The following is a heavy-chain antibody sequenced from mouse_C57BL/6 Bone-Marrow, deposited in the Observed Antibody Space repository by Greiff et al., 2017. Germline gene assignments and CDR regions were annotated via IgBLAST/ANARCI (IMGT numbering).Heavy chain of an antibody. V-gene: IGHV5-4*03. CDR3: ARPYYYGSAWFAY. D-gene: IGHD1-1*01. Sequence: DVKLVESGGGLVKPRGSLKLSCAASGFTFSSYAMSWVRQTPEKRLEWVATISDGGSYTYYPDNVKGRFTISRDNAKNNLYLQMSHLKSEDTAMYYCARPYYYGSAWFAYWGQGTLVTVSA. J-gene: IGHJ3*01. CDR1: GFTFSSYA. CDR2: ISDGGSYT.